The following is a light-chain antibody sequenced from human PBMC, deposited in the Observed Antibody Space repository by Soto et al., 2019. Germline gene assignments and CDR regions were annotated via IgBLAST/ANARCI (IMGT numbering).Light chain of an antibody. CDR1: QTVSSS. CDR2: EAS. V-gene: IGKV3-11*01. J-gene: IGKJ1*01. Sequence: EIVLTQSPATLSLSPGERATLSCRASQTVSSSLAWYQQKPGQAPRLLIYEASNRATGIPARFSGSGSGADFTLTISSLEPEDFALYYCQQYGSSGTFGQGTKVDIK. CDR3: QQYGSSGT.